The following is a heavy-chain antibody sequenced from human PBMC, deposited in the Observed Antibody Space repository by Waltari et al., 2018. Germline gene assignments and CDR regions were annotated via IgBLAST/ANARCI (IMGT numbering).Heavy chain of an antibody. V-gene: IGHV4-34*01. J-gene: IGHJ3*02. D-gene: IGHD1-26*01. Sequence: QVKLQQWGAGLLKPSETLSLTCAVYGGSFSGYYWSWIRQPPGKGLEWNGEIKHSGSTNYNPSLESRVAISVDTSKNQFSLKLSSVTAADTAVYYCARRGEMWSYGSNPRDAFDIWGQGTMVTVSS. CDR3: ARRGEMWSYGSNPRDAFDI. CDR1: GGSFSGYY. CDR2: IKHSGST.